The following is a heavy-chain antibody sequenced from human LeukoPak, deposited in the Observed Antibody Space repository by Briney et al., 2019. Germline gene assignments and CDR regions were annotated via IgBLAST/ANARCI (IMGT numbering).Heavy chain of an antibody. V-gene: IGHV4-59*01. Sequence: SETLSLTCTVSGGSISSYYWSWIRQPPGKGLEWIGYIYYSGSTNYNPSLKSRVTISVDTSKNQFSLKLSSVTAADTAVYYCAREYAVAYYFDYWGQGTLVTVSS. CDR3: AREYAVAYYFDY. D-gene: IGHD2-21*01. CDR1: GGSISSYY. J-gene: IGHJ4*02. CDR2: IYYSGST.